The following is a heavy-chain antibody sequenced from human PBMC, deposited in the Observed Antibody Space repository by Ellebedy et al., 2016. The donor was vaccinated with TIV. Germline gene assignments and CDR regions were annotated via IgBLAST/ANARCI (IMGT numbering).Heavy chain of an antibody. CDR1: GFIISGDW. D-gene: IGHD6-19*01. J-gene: IGHJ3*01. Sequence: GESLKISCAASGFIISGDWMSWVRQAPGKGLEWVANIDPAGSETNYVDSVKGRFTMSRDNAKSSLFLQMSSLRPDDTAVYYCVRGGGSGNHFEFWGQGTMVTVSS. V-gene: IGHV3-7*01. CDR2: IDPAGSET. CDR3: VRGGGSGNHFEF.